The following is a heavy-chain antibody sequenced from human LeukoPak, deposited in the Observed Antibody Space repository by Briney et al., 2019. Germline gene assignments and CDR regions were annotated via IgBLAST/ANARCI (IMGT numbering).Heavy chain of an antibody. Sequence: EASVKVSCKASGYTFTSYYMHWVRQAPGQGLEWMGIINPSGGSTSYAQKFQGRVTMTRDTSTSTVYMELSGLRSEDTAVYYCARDSGLRFLEWLFDPWGQGTLVTVSS. J-gene: IGHJ5*02. CDR1: GYTFTSYY. CDR2: INPSGGST. V-gene: IGHV1-46*03. D-gene: IGHD3-3*01. CDR3: ARDSGLRFLEWLFDP.